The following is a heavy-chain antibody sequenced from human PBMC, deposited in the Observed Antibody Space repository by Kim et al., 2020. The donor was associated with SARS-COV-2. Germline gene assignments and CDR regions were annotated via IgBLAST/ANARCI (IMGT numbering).Heavy chain of an antibody. Sequence: GGSLRLSCAASGITITHNYMSWVRQAPGKGLEWVSSMYGDTITHYADSVKGRCTISKDTSAKILFLEMNNLRAEDTALYYCATFRTFTGLDAFNLWGQGTMVRVSS. CDR1: GITITHNY. J-gene: IGHJ3*01. CDR3: ATFRTFTGLDAFNL. V-gene: IGHV3-53*01. D-gene: IGHD3-3*02. CDR2: MYGDTIT.